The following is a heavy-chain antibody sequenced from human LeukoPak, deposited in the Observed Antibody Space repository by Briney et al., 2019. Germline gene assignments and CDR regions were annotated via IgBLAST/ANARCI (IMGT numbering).Heavy chain of an antibody. CDR3: ARHLNSSSWLVYFDY. V-gene: IGHV3-11*06. D-gene: IGHD6-13*01. CDR2: ISSSSSYT. J-gene: IGHJ4*02. CDR1: GFTFSDYY. Sequence: GGSLRLSCAASGFTFSDYYMSWIRPAPGKGLEWVSYISSSSSYTNYADSVKGRFTISRDNAKNSLYLQMNSLRAEDTAVYYCARHLNSSSWLVYFDYWGQGALVTVSS.